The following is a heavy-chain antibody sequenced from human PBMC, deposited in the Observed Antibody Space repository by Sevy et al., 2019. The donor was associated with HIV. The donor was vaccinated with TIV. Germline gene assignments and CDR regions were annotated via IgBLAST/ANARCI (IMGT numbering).Heavy chain of an antibody. CDR2: INSGGGST. D-gene: IGHD3-22*01. V-gene: IGHV3-23*01. CDR1: GFTFTEFV. Sequence: GGSLRLSCAASGFTFTEFVMSWVRQAPGKGLEWVSTINSGGGSTYYADSVKGRFTISRDNSQNTLDLQMNSLRAEDMAVYYCAKDVVRGYYDSSGYSDHWGQGTLVTVSS. J-gene: IGHJ4*02. CDR3: AKDVVRGYYDSSGYSDH.